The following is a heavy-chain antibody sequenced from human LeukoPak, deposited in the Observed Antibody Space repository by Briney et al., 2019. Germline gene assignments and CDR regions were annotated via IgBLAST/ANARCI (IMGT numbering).Heavy chain of an antibody. CDR2: INHSGST. D-gene: IGHD2/OR15-2a*01. J-gene: IGHJ4*02. CDR1: GGSFSGYY. Sequence: KPSETLSLTCAVYGGSFSGYYWSWIRQPPGKGLEWIGEINHSGSTNYNPSLKSRVTISVDTSENQFSLKLSSVTAADTAVYYCASGSMVFRFGGLGYWGQGTLVTVSS. CDR3: ASGSMVFRFGGLGY. V-gene: IGHV4-34*01.